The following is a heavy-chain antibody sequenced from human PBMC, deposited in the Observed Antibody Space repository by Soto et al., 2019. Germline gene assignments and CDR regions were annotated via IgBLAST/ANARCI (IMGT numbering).Heavy chain of an antibody. CDR1: GFTFSSYA. CDR3: AKDLANPPFDY. Sequence: PGGSLRLSCAASGFTFSSYAMSWVRQAPGKGLEWVSTISGGAGGTYYADSVKGRFTISRDNSKNTLYLQMNSLRAEDTAIYYCAKDLANPPFDYWGQGTLVTVSS. J-gene: IGHJ4*02. CDR2: ISGGAGGT. D-gene: IGHD1-26*01. V-gene: IGHV3-23*01.